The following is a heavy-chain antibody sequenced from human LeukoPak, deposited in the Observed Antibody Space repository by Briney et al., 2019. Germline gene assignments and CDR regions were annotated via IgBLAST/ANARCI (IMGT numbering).Heavy chain of an antibody. CDR3: ARASRGNWFDP. CDR2: IGDDGSNT. J-gene: IGHJ5*02. D-gene: IGHD3-10*01. CDR1: GFTFSNYE. V-gene: IGHV3-74*01. Sequence: GGSLRLSCAASGFTFSNYEMNWVRQAPGKGLVWVSGIGDDGSNTSYADSVKGRFTISRDNAKNTLYLQMNSLRAEDTAVYYCARASRGNWFDPWGQGTLVTVSS.